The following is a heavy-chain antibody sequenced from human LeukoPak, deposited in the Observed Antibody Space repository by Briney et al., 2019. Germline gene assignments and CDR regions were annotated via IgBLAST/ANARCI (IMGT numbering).Heavy chain of an antibody. CDR3: ARASAWGAFDI. V-gene: IGHV3-74*01. Sequence: GGSLRLSCAASGFTFGSYWMHWVRQAPGKGLVWVSRINSDGSSTSYADSVKGRFTISRDNAKNTLYLQMNSLRAEDTAVYYCARASAWGAFDIWGQGTMVTVSS. J-gene: IGHJ3*02. CDR1: GFTFGSYW. D-gene: IGHD3-16*01. CDR2: INSDGSST.